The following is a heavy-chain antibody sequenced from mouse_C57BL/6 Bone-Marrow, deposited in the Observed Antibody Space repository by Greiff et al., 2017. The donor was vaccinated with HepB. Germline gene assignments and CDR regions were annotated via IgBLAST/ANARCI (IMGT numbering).Heavy chain of an antibody. CDR2: INPNYGTT. CDR3: ASRSYYDYDGPYFDY. V-gene: IGHV1-39*01. CDR1: GYSFTDYN. Sequence: EVQLQQSGPELVKPGASVKISCKASGYSFTDYNMNWVKQSNGKSLEWIGVINPNYGTTSYNQKFKGKATLTVDQASSTAYMQLNSLTSEDSAVYYCASRSYYDYDGPYFDYWGQGTTLTVSS. D-gene: IGHD2-4*01. J-gene: IGHJ2*01.